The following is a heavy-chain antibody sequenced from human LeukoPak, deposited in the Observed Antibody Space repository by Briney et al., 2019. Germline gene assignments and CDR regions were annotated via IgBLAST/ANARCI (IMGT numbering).Heavy chain of an antibody. CDR3: ARLKDDVTKLDY. CDR1: GFTLGRYW. Sequence: PGGSLRLSCAGSGFTLGRYWMSWVRQAPGKGLEWVASINQGGSRLHYLDSVTGRFIISRDDAQNSLFLQMTRLREDDTAVYYCARLKDDVTKLDYWGQGTRVSVSS. CDR2: INQGGSRL. J-gene: IGHJ4*02. D-gene: IGHD2-8*01. V-gene: IGHV3-7*01.